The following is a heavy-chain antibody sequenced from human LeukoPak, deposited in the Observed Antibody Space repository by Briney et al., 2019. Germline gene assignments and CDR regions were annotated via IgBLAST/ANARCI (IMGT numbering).Heavy chain of an antibody. CDR2: ISGSGGST. J-gene: IGHJ4*02. V-gene: IGHV3-23*01. D-gene: IGHD3-22*01. CDR1: GVTFSSYA. Sequence: GGSLRLSCAASGVTFSSYAMSWVRQAPGKGLEWVSAISGSGGSTYYADSVKGRFTISRDNSKNTLYLQMNSLRAEDTAVYYCAKKITMIVVVKYYFDYWGQGTLVTVSS. CDR3: AKKITMIVVVKYYFDY.